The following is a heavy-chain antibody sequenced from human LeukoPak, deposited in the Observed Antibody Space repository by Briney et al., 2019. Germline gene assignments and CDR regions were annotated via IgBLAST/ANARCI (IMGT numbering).Heavy chain of an antibody. Sequence: PGGSLRLSCAASGFTVSSNYMSWVRQAPGKGLEWVSVIYSGGSTYYADSVKGRFTISRDNSKNTLYLQVNSLRAEDTAVYYCAKCPLQPVVTQFDYWGQGTLVTVSS. V-gene: IGHV3-53*01. CDR1: GFTVSSNY. D-gene: IGHD4-23*01. CDR3: AKCPLQPVVTQFDY. J-gene: IGHJ4*02. CDR2: IYSGGST.